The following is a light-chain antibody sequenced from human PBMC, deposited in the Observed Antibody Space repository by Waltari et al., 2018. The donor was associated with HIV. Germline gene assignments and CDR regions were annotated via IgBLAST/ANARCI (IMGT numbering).Light chain of an antibody. Sequence: SFELTQPPSVSVSTGQTARITCSGAALADQDCSLYQQKAGQAPVLVMYKDGERPPGVPERFFASTSGTTVTLIISGVQAEDEADYYCQSADSSDSSYVFGSGTKVTVL. CDR2: KDG. CDR3: QSADSSDSSYV. V-gene: IGLV3-25*03. CDR1: ALADQD. J-gene: IGLJ1*01.